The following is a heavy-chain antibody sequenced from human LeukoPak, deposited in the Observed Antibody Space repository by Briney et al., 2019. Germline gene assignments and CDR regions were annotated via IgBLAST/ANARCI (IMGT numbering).Heavy chain of an antibody. D-gene: IGHD2-2*01. CDR3: ARVTHCSSTSCYYYYYYGMDV. V-gene: IGHV4-59*08. CDR1: GGSIRSYY. J-gene: IGHJ6*02. Sequence: SETLSLTCTVSGGSIRSYYWSWIRQPPGKRLEWIGYISDSGSTNYNPSLKSRVTISVDTPKSQFSLKLSSVTAADTAVYYCARVTHCSSTSCYYYYYYGMDVWGQGTTVTVSS. CDR2: ISDSGST.